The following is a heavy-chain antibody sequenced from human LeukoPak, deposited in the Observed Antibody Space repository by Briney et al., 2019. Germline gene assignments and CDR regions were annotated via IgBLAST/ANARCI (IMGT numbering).Heavy chain of an antibody. CDR3: ARVSVASSPVARGQQLVNLGNYYYYYYMDV. J-gene: IGHJ6*03. CDR2: IKQDGSEK. CDR1: GFTFSSYW. D-gene: IGHD6-13*01. V-gene: IGHV3-7*01. Sequence: GGSLRLSCAASGFTFSSYWMSWVRQAPGKGLEWVANIKQDGSEKCYVDSVKGRFTISRDNAKNSLYLQMNSLRAEDTAVYYCARVSVASSPVARGQQLVNLGNYYYYYYMDVWGKGTTVTVSS.